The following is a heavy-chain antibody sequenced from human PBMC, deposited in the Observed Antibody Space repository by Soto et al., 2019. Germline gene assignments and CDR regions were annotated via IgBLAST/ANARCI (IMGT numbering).Heavy chain of an antibody. J-gene: IGHJ2*01. V-gene: IGHV4-39*01. CDR2: IYYSGST. CDR1: GFSISSYY. CDR3: ARFSSGGDCYSCFDL. D-gene: IGHD2-21*02. Sequence: PSETLSLTCTFSGFSISSYYVGLIRQPPGKGLEWIGSIYYSGSTYYNPSLKSRVTISVDTSKNQFSLKLSSVTAADTAVYYCARFSSGGDCYSCFDLWGRGTLVTVS.